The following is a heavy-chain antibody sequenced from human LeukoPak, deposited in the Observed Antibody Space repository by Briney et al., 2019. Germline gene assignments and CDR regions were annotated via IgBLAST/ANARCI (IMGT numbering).Heavy chain of an antibody. CDR3: ATLWSGRPLDDY. CDR2: ISAYNGNT. Sequence: ASVKVSCKASGYTFTSYGIGWVRQAPGQGLEWMGWISAYNGNTNYAQKLQGRVTMTTDTSTSTAYMELRSLRSDDTAVYYCATLWSGRPLDDYWGQGTLVTVSS. CDR1: GYTFTSYG. D-gene: IGHD3-3*01. J-gene: IGHJ4*02. V-gene: IGHV1-18*01.